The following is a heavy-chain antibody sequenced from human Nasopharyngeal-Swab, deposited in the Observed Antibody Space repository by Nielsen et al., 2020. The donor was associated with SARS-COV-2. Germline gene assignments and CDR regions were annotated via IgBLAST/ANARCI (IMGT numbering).Heavy chain of an antibody. D-gene: IGHD2-15*01. J-gene: IGHJ5*02. CDR2: IDAGGANT. V-gene: IGHV3-23*01. CDR3: VKSVGGWYDP. CDR1: GFTFSTYA. Sequence: GESLKISCAASGFTFSTYAMTWVRQAPGKGLEWVSTIDAGGANTFYADSVKGRFTISRDNSKNTLYLQMTSLRGEDTAVYYCVKSVGGWYDPWGQGTLVTVSS.